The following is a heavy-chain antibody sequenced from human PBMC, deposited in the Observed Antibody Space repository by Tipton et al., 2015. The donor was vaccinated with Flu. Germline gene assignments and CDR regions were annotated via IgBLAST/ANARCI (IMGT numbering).Heavy chain of an antibody. CDR3: ASSFLGHVGFDS. CDR2: INYGGSS. J-gene: IGHJ4*02. V-gene: IGHV4-34*01. CDR1: GGSFNGYY. D-gene: IGHD3-3*01. Sequence: TLSLTCAVYGGSFNGYYWTWIRQSPGKGLEWIGEINYGGSSTYHPSLRSRLTLSIDTSRKQFSLNLISVTAADTATYYCASSFLGHVGFDSWGQGTLVTV.